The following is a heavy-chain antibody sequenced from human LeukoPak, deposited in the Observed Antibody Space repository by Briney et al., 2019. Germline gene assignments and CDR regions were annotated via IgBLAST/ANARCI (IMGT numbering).Heavy chain of an antibody. J-gene: IGHJ4*02. D-gene: IGHD2-21*02. CDR1: GGSIRSSSYY. Sequence: PSETLSLTCTVSGGSIRSSSYYRGGIRQPPGKGLEWIGSIYYSGSTYYNPSLKSRVTISLGMSKNQFSLKLSSVTAADTAVYYCARLPMAVTPHVDYWGQGTLVTVSS. V-gene: IGHV4-39*07. CDR2: IYYSGST. CDR3: ARLPMAVTPHVDY.